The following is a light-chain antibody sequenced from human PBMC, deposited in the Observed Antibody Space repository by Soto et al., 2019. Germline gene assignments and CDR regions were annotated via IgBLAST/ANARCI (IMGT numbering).Light chain of an antibody. Sequence: EIVLTQSPGTLSLSPGERATLSSRASQSVSSSYLAWYQQKPGQAPRLLIYGASSRATGIPDRFSGSGSGTDFTLTISRLEPEDFAVYYCQQYGSFFGGGTKVEIK. V-gene: IGKV3-20*01. CDR3: QQYGSF. CDR2: GAS. J-gene: IGKJ4*01. CDR1: QSVSSSY.